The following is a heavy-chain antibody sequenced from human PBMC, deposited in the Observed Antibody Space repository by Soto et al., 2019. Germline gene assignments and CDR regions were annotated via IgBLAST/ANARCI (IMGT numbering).Heavy chain of an antibody. Sequence: EVQLLESGGGLVQPGGSLRLSCAASGFTFSSYAMSWVRQAPGKGLEWVSAISGSGGSTYYADSVKGRFTISRDNSKNTMYLQMNSLRAEDTAVYYCAKDRGYDYVWGSYDYWGQGTLVTVSS. CDR3: AKDRGYDYVWGSYDY. D-gene: IGHD3-16*01. V-gene: IGHV3-23*01. CDR1: GFTFSSYA. J-gene: IGHJ4*02. CDR2: ISGSGGST.